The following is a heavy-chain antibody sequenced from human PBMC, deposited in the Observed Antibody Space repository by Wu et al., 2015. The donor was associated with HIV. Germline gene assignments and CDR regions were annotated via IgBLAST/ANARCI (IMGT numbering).Heavy chain of an antibody. CDR3: ARGQMSGIEFFPH. Sequence: QVLLVQSGAEVKKPGASVKVSCKASGYNFSRFYLHWVRRAPGQGLEWMGIIDPSTTTSNYAQKFRNRVTMTRDTSTNTVYMELANLTSDDTAVYYCARGQMSGIEFFPHWGQGTLVTVSS. V-gene: IGHV1-46*01. J-gene: IGHJ1*01. D-gene: IGHD3-3*01. CDR1: GYNFSRFY. CDR2: IDPSTTTS.